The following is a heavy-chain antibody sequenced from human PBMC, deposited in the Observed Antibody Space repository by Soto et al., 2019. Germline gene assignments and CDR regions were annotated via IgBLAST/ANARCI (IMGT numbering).Heavy chain of an antibody. CDR3: AKYRWGATTVTSIN. D-gene: IGHD4-4*01. V-gene: IGHV3-23*01. CDR1: GFTFSSYP. J-gene: IGHJ1*01. Sequence: EVQLLESGGDLVEPGGSLRLSCVGSGFTFSSYPMNWVRQAPGKGLEWVSDISGTSDMTYYANSVTGRFTISRDNSKNTLYLQVSSLRVEDTAIYYCAKYRWGATTVTSINWGRGTLVTVSS. CDR2: ISGTSDMT.